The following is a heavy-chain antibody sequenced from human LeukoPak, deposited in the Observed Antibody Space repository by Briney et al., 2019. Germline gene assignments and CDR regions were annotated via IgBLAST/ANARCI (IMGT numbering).Heavy chain of an antibody. D-gene: IGHD5-12*01. V-gene: IGHV3-23*01. Sequence: GGSLRLSCAASGFTFSSYAMSWARQAPGKGLEWVSAISGSGGSTYYADSVKGRFTISRDNSKNTLYLQMNSLRAEDTAVYYCAKDSSGYDYFDYWGQGTLVTVSS. J-gene: IGHJ4*02. CDR2: ISGSGGST. CDR3: AKDSSGYDYFDY. CDR1: GFTFSSYA.